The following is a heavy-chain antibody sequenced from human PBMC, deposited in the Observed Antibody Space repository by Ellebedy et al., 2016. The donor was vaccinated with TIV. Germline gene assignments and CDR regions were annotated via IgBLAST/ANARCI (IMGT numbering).Heavy chain of an antibody. CDR1: GFTFSDYY. J-gene: IGHJ4*02. Sequence: GESLKISCEASGFTFSDYYMSWVRQAPGKGPECVAYISHSGDKIYYADSVKGRFTISRDNSKNSLLLQMNNLRTDETAVYYCARAIYNRDCRFDYWGQGALVTVAS. CDR2: ISHSGDKI. D-gene: IGHD2-21*02. V-gene: IGHV3-11*01. CDR3: ARAIYNRDCRFDY.